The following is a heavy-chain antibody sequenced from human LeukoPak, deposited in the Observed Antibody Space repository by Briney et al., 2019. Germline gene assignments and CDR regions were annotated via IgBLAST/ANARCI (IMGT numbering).Heavy chain of an antibody. D-gene: IGHD3-10*01. Sequence: GGPLRLSCAASGFTFSSYAMHWVRQAPGKGLEWVAVISYDGSNKYYADSVKGRFTISRDNSKNTLYLQMNSLRAEDTAVYYCARDRGSGSYYLNWFDPWGQGTLVTVSS. V-gene: IGHV3-30-3*01. CDR1: GFTFSSYA. J-gene: IGHJ5*02. CDR2: ISYDGSNK. CDR3: ARDRGSGSYYLNWFDP.